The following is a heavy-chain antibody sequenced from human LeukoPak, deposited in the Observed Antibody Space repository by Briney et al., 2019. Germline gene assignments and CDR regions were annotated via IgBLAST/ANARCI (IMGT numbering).Heavy chain of an antibody. CDR2: IYYSGST. J-gene: IGHJ4*02. V-gene: IGHV4-39*01. CDR3: ARLAAAGTEAFDY. D-gene: IGHD6-13*01. Sequence: LRLSCAVSGFSISESGMHWVRQPPGKGLEWIGRIYYSGSTYYNPSLKSRVTISVDTSKNQFSLKLSSVTAADTAVYYCARLAAAGTEAFDYWGQGTLVTVSS. CDR1: GFSISESG.